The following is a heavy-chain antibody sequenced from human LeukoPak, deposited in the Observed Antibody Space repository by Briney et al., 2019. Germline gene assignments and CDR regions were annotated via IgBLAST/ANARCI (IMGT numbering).Heavy chain of an antibody. J-gene: IGHJ4*02. CDR2: IYSDGST. Sequence: GGSLRLSCAASGFTVSSNYMSWVRQAPGKGLEWVSVIYSDGSTYYDDYVRGRFSISRDNSKNTLYLQMNSLRAEDTAVYYCARERGDYWGQGTLVTVSS. CDR3: ARERGDY. V-gene: IGHV3-53*01. CDR1: GFTVSSNY.